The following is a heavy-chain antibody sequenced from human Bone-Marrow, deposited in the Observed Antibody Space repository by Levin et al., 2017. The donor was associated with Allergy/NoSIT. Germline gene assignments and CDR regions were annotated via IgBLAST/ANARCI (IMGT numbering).Heavy chain of an antibody. CDR1: GFTFSSYA. V-gene: IGHV3-30*04. Sequence: GGSLRLSCAASGFTFSSYAMHWVRQAPGKGLEWVAVISYDGSNKYYADSVKGRFTISRDNSKNTLYLQMNSLRAEDTAVYYCARDLAYCGGDCLPDYWGQGTLVTVSS. CDR3: ARDLAYCGGDCLPDY. CDR2: ISYDGSNK. J-gene: IGHJ4*02. D-gene: IGHD2-21*02.